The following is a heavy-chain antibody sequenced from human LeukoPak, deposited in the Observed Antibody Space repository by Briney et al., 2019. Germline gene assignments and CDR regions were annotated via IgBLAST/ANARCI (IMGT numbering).Heavy chain of an antibody. V-gene: IGHV1-2*02. D-gene: IGHD1-1*01. CDR2: INPNSGGT. J-gene: IGHJ4*02. Sequence: VASVKVSCKGSVYTFTGYYMHWVRQARGQGLDWMGWINPNSGGTNYAQKFQGRVTMTRDTSISTAYMEPSRLRSDDTAAYYCARVNHWNDFDYWGQGTLVTVSS. CDR3: ARVNHWNDFDY. CDR1: VYTFTGYY.